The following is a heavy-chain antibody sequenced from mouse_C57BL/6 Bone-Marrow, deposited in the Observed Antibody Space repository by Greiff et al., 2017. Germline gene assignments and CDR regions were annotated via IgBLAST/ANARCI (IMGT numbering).Heavy chain of an antibody. CDR2: IHPNSGST. CDR3: ARSSNYVFGYAMDY. Sequence: QVQLQQPGAELVKPGASVKLSCKASGYTFASYWMHWVKQRPGQGLEWIGMIHPNSGSTNYNEKFKSKATLTVDKSSSTAYMQLSSLTSEDSAVYYCARSSNYVFGYAMDYWGQGTSVTVSS. J-gene: IGHJ4*01. D-gene: IGHD2-5*01. CDR1: GYTFASYW. V-gene: IGHV1-64*01.